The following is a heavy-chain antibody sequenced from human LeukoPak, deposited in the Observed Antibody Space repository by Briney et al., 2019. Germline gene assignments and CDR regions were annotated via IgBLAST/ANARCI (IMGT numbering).Heavy chain of an antibody. Sequence: SETLSLTCAVYGGSFSGYYWSWIRQPPGKGLEWIGEINHSGSTNYIPSLKSRVTVSLDTSKTQFSLKLSSVTAADTAVYYCARVTYCSGGSCRNAGFDYWGQGTLVTVSS. J-gene: IGHJ4*02. V-gene: IGHV4-34*01. D-gene: IGHD2-15*01. CDR2: INHSGST. CDR3: ARVTYCSGGSCRNAGFDY. CDR1: GGSFSGYY.